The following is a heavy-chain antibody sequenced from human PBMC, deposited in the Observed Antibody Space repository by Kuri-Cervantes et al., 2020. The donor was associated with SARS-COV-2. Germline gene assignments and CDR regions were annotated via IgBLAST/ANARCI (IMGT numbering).Heavy chain of an antibody. V-gene: IGHV4-39*01. CDR2: IYYSGST. D-gene: IGHD6-6*01. J-gene: IGHJ4*02. CDR1: GGSISSSSYY. Sequence: ESLKISCTVSGGSISSSSYYWGWIRQPPGKGLEWIGSIYYSGSTYYNPSRKSRVTISVDTSKNQFSLKLSSVTAADTAVYYCASHGAQQLVRYWGQGTLVTVSS. CDR3: ASHGAQQLVRY.